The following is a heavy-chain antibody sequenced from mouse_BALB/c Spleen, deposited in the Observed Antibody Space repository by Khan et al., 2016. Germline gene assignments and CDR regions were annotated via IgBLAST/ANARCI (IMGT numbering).Heavy chain of an antibody. CDR3: ARTKIYDGYGFAY. D-gene: IGHD2-3*01. J-gene: IGHJ3*01. CDR1: GFSLTSYG. V-gene: IGHV2-9*02. CDR2: IWAGGST. Sequence: QVQLKESGPGLVAPSQSLSITCTVSGFSLTSYGVHWVRQPPGKGLEWLGVIWAGGSTNYNSALMSRLSISKDNSKSQVFLKMNSLQTDYTAMYYCARTKIYDGYGFAYWGQGTLVTVSA.